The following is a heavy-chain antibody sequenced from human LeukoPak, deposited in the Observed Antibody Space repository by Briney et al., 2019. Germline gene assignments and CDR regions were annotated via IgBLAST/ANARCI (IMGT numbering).Heavy chain of an antibody. V-gene: IGHV3-30*03. CDR1: GFNFSTYG. CDR2: ISKDGNKK. CDR3: ARGDFRWEMATTIAFDI. J-gene: IGHJ3*02. D-gene: IGHD5-24*01. Sequence: GGSLRLSCAASGFNFSTYGMHWVRQAPGKGLEWVAVISKDGNKKYYADSVKGRFTISRDNSKNTLFLQMNSLRAEDTAVYYCARGDFRWEMATTIAFDIWGQGTMVTVSS.